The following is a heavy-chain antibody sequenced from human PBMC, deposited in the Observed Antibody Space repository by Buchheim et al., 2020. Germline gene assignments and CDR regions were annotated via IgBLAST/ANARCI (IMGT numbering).Heavy chain of an antibody. CDR2: INPSGGST. V-gene: IGHV1-46*03. Sequence: QVQLVQSGAEVKKPGASVKVSCKASGYTFTSYYMHWVRQAPGQGLEWMGIINPSGGSTSYDQKFQGRVTMTRDTSKSPVYMELSSLRSEDTAVYYCARFAYGNGWDGPYFDYWGQGTL. J-gene: IGHJ4*02. CDR3: ARFAYGNGWDGPYFDY. CDR1: GYTFTSYY. D-gene: IGHD6-19*01.